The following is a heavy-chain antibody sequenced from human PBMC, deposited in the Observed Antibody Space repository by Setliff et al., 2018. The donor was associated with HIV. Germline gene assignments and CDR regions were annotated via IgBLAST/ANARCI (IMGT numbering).Heavy chain of an antibody. Sequence: LSLTCSVTGASTSDNIYYWGWIRHSPGKGLEWIASAHYSGAIFYNPSLKSRVTMSVDTSGSRFSLKLTSVTAADTAVYYCARGPARAVARPGWLDPWGQGTLVTVSS. CDR2: AHYSGAI. V-gene: IGHV4-39*02. D-gene: IGHD6-19*01. CDR3: ARGPARAVARPGWLDP. J-gene: IGHJ5*02. CDR1: GASTSDNIYY.